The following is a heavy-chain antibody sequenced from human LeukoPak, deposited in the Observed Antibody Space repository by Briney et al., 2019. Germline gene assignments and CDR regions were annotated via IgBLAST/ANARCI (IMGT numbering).Heavy chain of an antibody. J-gene: IGHJ4*02. V-gene: IGHV4-59*01. Sequence: SETLSLTCTVSGGSISSYYWSWIRQPPGKGLEWIGYIYYSGSTNYNPSLKSRVTISVDTSKNQFSLKLSSVTAADTAVYYCARLGGDFDWLLGVHYYWGQGTLVTVSS. CDR2: IYYSGST. CDR1: GGSISSYY. D-gene: IGHD3-9*01. CDR3: ARLGGDFDWLLGVHYY.